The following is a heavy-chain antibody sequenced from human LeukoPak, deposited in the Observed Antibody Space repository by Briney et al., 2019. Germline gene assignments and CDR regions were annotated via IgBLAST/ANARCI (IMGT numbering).Heavy chain of an antibody. CDR1: GGSISSYY. Sequence: LETLSLTCTVSGGSISSYYWSWIRQPPGKGLEWIGYIYYSGSTNYNPSLKSRVTISVDTSKNQFSLKLSSVTAADTAVYYCARGGPHYFDYWGQGTLVTVPS. J-gene: IGHJ4*02. V-gene: IGHV4-59*01. CDR2: IYYSGST. CDR3: ARGGPHYFDY.